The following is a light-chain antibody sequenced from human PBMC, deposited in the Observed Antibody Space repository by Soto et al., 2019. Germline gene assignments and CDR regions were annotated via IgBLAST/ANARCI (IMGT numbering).Light chain of an antibody. CDR1: QSVSSSY. V-gene: IGKV3-20*01. CDR3: QQYGSSPWT. Sequence: EIVLTQSPGTLSLSPGERVTLSCRASQSVSSSYLAWYQHKPGQAPRLLIYGASSRATGIPDRFRGSGSGTDFTLTISRLEPEDFAEYYCQQYGSSPWTFGRVTKVEIK. CDR2: GAS. J-gene: IGKJ1*01.